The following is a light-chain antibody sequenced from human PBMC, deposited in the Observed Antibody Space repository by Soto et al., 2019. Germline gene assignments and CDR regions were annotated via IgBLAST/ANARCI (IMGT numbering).Light chain of an antibody. Sequence: EIVLTQSPGTLSLSPGERATLSCRASQSVSSSYLAWYQQKPGQAPRRLIYGASSRATGIPDRFSGSGSGTDFTLTISRLEPEDFAVYYCQQYGSSPALYEYTFGQGTKLEIK. CDR2: GAS. V-gene: IGKV3-20*01. CDR3: QQYGSSPALYEYT. J-gene: IGKJ2*01. CDR1: QSVSSSY.